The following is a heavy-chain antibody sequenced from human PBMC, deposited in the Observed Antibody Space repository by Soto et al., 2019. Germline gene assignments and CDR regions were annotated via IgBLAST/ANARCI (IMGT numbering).Heavy chain of an antibody. CDR2: INPDNGNT. J-gene: IGHJ5*02. CDR3: ERVIATCQLEP. V-gene: IGHV1-3*01. D-gene: IGHD1-1*01. Sequence: QVQLVQSGAEVKKPGASVKISCKASGYTFTRYTMNWVRQAPGQRLEWMGWINPDNGNTKSSQKFQDRVIITRGTSASTACMDLSSMRSEDTAVYYCERVIATCQLEPWGQGTLVNVYS. CDR1: GYTFTRYT.